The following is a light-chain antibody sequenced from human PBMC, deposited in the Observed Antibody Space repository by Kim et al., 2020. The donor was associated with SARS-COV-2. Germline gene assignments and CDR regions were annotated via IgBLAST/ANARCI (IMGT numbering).Light chain of an antibody. J-gene: IGKJ4*01. Sequence: DIVMTQSPDSLAVSLGERATINCKSSQSVLYSSNNKNYFAWYQQKPGQPPKLLIYWASTRESGVPDRFSGSGSGTDFTLTISSLQAEDVAVYYCQQYYSTPHTFGGGTKVDIK. CDR2: WAS. CDR3: QQYYSTPHT. CDR1: QSVLYSSNNKNY. V-gene: IGKV4-1*01.